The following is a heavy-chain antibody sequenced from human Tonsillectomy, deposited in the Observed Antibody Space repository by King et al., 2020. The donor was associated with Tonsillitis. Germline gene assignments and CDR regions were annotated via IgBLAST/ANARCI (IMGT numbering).Heavy chain of an antibody. CDR1: GFTFSSYD. CDR2: IGTAGDT. Sequence: QLVQSGGGLVQPGGSLRLSCAASGFTFSSYDMHWVRQATGKGLEWVSAIGTAGDTYYPGSVKGRFTIARENAKNSLYLQMNSLRAGETAVYYCARMVRMGYCMGGSCYSIRDGMDVWGQGTTVTVSS. CDR3: ARMVRMGYCMGGSCYSIRDGMDV. V-gene: IGHV3-13*01. D-gene: IGHD2-15*01. J-gene: IGHJ6*02.